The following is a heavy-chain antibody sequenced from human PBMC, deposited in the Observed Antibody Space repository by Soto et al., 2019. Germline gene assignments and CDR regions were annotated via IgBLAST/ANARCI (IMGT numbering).Heavy chain of an antibody. J-gene: IGHJ4*02. CDR3: ARTDSRPQDFDF. CDR2: ISAYNGNT. Sequence: QVQLVQSGAEVKKPGASVNVSCKASGYTFTVASYGITWVRQAPGQGLEWMGWISAYNGNTNYAQKLQGRVTITTYTSTSTAYMDLSSLKSDDTAVYYCARTDSRPQDFDFWGQGTLVTVSS. CDR1: GYTFTVASYG. D-gene: IGHD6-13*01. V-gene: IGHV1-18*01.